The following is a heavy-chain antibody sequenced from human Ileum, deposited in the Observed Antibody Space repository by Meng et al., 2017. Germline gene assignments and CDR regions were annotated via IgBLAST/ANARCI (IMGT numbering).Heavy chain of an antibody. CDR1: GGSISTRDW. V-gene: IGHV4-4*02. CDR2: IHHSGST. Sequence: QVQLQRSGPGLLKPSGTLSLTCAVSGGSISTRDWWSWVRQPPGKGLEWIGEIHHSGSTNYNPSLKSRVTISVDKSKNQFSLKLNSVTAADTAVYYCAREWSGSYRHFDYWGQGTLVTVSS. D-gene: IGHD1-26*01. CDR3: AREWSGSYRHFDY. J-gene: IGHJ4*02.